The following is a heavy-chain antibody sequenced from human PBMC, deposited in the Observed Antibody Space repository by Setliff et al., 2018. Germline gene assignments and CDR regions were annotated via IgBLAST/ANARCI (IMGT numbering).Heavy chain of an antibody. J-gene: IGHJ5*02. CDR2: ILFSGDT. CDR1: GYSISSGFS. CDR3: ARQAHDLKGGTTLFYWFDP. Sequence: PSETLSLTCAVSGYSISSGFSWVWIRQSPGKGLEWIGRILFSGDTYYNPSLNSRVTISADTSKNQFSLNLSSVTAADTAVYYCARQAHDLKGGTTLFYWFDPWGQGTLVTVSS. D-gene: IGHD1-26*01. V-gene: IGHV4-38-2*01.